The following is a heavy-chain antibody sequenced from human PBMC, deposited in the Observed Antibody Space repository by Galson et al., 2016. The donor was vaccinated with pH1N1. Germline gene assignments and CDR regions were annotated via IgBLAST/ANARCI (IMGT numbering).Heavy chain of an antibody. D-gene: IGHD6-13*01. Sequence: SVKVSCKASRDTFINYAFSWVRQAPGKGLEWMGGIIPILGAPNYGTSLKSRVSISIDTSKGHFSLKLTSVTAADTAVYYCARLWYGEYIDSWGQGTLVAVSS. V-gene: IGHV1-69*10. CDR2: IIPILGAP. J-gene: IGHJ4*02. CDR3: ARLWYGEYIDS. CDR1: RDTFINYA.